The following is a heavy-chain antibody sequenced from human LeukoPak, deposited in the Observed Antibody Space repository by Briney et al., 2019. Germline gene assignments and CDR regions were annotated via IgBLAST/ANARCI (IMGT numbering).Heavy chain of an antibody. CDR2: ISGSGGNT. D-gene: IGHD6-13*01. CDR1: GFTFSSYW. Sequence: GGSLRLSCAASGFTFSSYWFHWVRQAPGKGLVWVSAISGSGGNTYYADSVKGRFTISRDNSKNTLYLQMNSLRAEDTAVYYCAKPDSSSWSDRYYYYMDVWGKGTTVTVSS. CDR3: AKPDSSSWSDRYYYYMDV. J-gene: IGHJ6*03. V-gene: IGHV3-23*01.